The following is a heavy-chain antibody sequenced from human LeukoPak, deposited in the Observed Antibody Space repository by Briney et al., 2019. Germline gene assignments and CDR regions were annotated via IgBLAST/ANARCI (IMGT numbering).Heavy chain of an antibody. CDR1: GFTFSSYG. V-gene: IGHV3-30*02. Sequence: GGSLRLSCAASGFTFSSYGMHWVRQAPGKGLEWVAFIRYDGSNKYYADSVKGRFTISRDNSKNSLYLQMNSLRAEDTAVYYCARVGDCSSTSCYMGSLYYYYYYMDVWGKGTTVTISS. J-gene: IGHJ6*03. D-gene: IGHD2-2*02. CDR3: ARVGDCSSTSCYMGSLYYYYYYMDV. CDR2: IRYDGSNK.